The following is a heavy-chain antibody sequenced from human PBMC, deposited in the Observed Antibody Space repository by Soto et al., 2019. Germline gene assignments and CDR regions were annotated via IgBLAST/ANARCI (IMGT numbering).Heavy chain of an antibody. CDR3: ARELVAGKIFDY. Sequence: PWETLSLTCTVSGGSISSGDYYWSWIRQPPGKGLEWIGYIYYSGSTYYNPSLKSRVTISVDTSKNQFSLKLSSVTAADTAVYYCARELVAGKIFDYWGQGTLVTVSS. D-gene: IGHD6-19*01. J-gene: IGHJ4*02. V-gene: IGHV4-30-4*01. CDR1: GGSISSGDYY. CDR2: IYYSGST.